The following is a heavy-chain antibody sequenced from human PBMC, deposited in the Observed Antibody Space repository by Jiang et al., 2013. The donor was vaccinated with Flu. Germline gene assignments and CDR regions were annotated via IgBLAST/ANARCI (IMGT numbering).Heavy chain of an antibody. D-gene: IGHD2-15*01. J-gene: IGHJ4*02. CDR3: ARFPTLNIVVVVAATKMTT. V-gene: IGHV1-69*01. CDR2: IIPIFGTA. CDR1: GGTFSSYA. Sequence: CGAEVKKPGSSVKVSCKASGGTFSSYAISWVRQAPGQGLEWMGGIIPIFGTANYAQKFQGRVTITADESTSTAYMELSSLRSEDTAVYYCARFPTLNIVVVVAATKMTTWDQGTLV.